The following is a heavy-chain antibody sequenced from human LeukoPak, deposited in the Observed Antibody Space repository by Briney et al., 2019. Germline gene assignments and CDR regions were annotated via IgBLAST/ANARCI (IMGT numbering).Heavy chain of an antibody. V-gene: IGHV3-48*01. CDR3: ARDFEMATIPDAFDI. CDR2: ISSSSSTI. CDR1: GFTFSSYS. J-gene: IGHJ3*02. D-gene: IGHD5-24*01. Sequence: GGSLRLSCAASGFTFSSYSMNWVRQAPGKGLEWVSYISSSSSTIYYADSVKGRFTISRDNAKNSLYLQMNSLRAEDTAVYYCARDFEMATIPDAFDIWGQGTMVTVSS.